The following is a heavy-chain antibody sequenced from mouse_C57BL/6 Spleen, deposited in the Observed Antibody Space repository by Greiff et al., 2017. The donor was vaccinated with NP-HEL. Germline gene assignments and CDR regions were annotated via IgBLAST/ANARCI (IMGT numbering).Heavy chain of an antibody. J-gene: IGHJ4*01. CDR1: GYTFTSYW. Sequence: VQLQQPGAELVKPGASVKMSCKASGYTFTSYWITWVKQRPGQGLEWIGDIYPGSGSTNYNEKFKSKATLTVDTSSSTAYMQLSSLTSEDSAVYYCARRYYGSTLYAMDYWGQGTSVTVSS. V-gene: IGHV1-55*01. CDR2: IYPGSGST. D-gene: IGHD1-1*01. CDR3: ARRYYGSTLYAMDY.